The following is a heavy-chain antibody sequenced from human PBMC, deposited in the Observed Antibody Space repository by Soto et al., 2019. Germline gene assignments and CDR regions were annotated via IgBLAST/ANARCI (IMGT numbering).Heavy chain of an antibody. Sequence: PSETLSLTCTVSGGSISSYYWSWIRQPPGKGLEWIGYIYYSGSTNYNPSLKSRVTISVDTSKNQFSLKLSSVTAADTAVYYCARTPDYGDYGHDYWGQGTLVTVSS. J-gene: IGHJ4*02. D-gene: IGHD4-17*01. CDR3: ARTPDYGDYGHDY. V-gene: IGHV4-59*01. CDR2: IYYSGST. CDR1: GGSISSYY.